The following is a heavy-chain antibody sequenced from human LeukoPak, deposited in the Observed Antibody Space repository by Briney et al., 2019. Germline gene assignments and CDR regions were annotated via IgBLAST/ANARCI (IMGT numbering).Heavy chain of an antibody. Sequence: GGSLRLSCEVSGFTFTNYAMSWVRQAPGKGLEWVAIISHDGSNKYYADSVKGRFTISRDNSKNTLYLQMNSLRAEDTAVYYCARDQFGELVVCTFHIWGQGTMVTVSS. J-gene: IGHJ3*02. CDR3: ARDQFGELVVCTFHI. CDR1: GFTFTNYA. V-gene: IGHV3-30*03. CDR2: ISHDGSNK. D-gene: IGHD3-10*01.